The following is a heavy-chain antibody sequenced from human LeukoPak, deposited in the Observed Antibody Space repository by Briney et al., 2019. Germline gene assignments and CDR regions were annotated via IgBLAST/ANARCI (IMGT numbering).Heavy chain of an antibody. Sequence: GESLKISCKGSGYSFTSYWIGWVRQMPGKGLEWMGIIYPGDSDTRYSPSFQGQVTISADKSISTAYLQWSSLRSDDTAVYYCARDLSLYDFWSGSDYWGQGTLVTVSS. D-gene: IGHD3-3*01. CDR2: IYPGDSDT. CDR1: GYSFTSYW. J-gene: IGHJ4*02. V-gene: IGHV5-51*01. CDR3: ARDLSLYDFWSGSDY.